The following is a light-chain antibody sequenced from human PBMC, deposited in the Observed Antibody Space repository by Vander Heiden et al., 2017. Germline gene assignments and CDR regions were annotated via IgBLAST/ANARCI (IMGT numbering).Light chain of an antibody. Sequence: QSALTQPASVSGSPGQSITIYCTGTSSDVGGYNYVSWYQQHPGKAPKLIIYDVSNRPSGVSNRFSGSKSGNTASLTISGLQAEDEADYYCSSYPSSSTRYVFGTGTKVTVL. CDR2: DVS. CDR3: SSYPSSSTRYV. J-gene: IGLJ1*01. V-gene: IGLV2-14*03. CDR1: SSDVGGYNY.